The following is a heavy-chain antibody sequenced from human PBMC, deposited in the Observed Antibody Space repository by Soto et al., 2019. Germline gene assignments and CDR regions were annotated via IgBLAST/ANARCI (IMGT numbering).Heavy chain of an antibody. Sequence: SVKVSCKASGGTFSSYAISWVRQAPGQGLEWMGGIIPIFGTANYAQKFQGRVTITADKSTSTAYMELSSLRSEDTAVYYCARDRGYYYDSSGFRWFDPWGQGTLVTVSS. V-gene: IGHV1-69*06. D-gene: IGHD3-22*01. CDR2: IIPIFGTA. J-gene: IGHJ5*02. CDR3: ARDRGYYYDSSGFRWFDP. CDR1: GGTFSSYA.